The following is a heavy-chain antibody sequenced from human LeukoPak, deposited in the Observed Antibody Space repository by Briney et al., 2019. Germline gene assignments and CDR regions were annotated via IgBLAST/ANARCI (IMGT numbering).Heavy chain of an antibody. V-gene: IGHV4-59*01. CDR1: GGSISSYY. J-gene: IGHJ5*02. Sequence: SETLSLTCTVSGGSISSYYWSWIRQPPGKGLEWIGYIYYSGSTNYNPSLKSRVTISVDTSKNQFSLKLSSVTAADTAVYYCASGGMVGDWPPTFGVNNWFDPWGQGTLVTVSS. CDR3: ASGGMVGDWPPTFGVNNWFDP. CDR2: IYYSGST. D-gene: IGHD3-10*02.